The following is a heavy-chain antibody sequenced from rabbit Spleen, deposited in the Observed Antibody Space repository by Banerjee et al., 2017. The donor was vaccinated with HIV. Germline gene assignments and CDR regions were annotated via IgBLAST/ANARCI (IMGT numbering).Heavy chain of an antibody. CDR2: IDTSDGDT. D-gene: IGHD1-1*01. V-gene: IGHV1S45*01. Sequence: QEQLVESGGGLVKPEGSLKLSCTVSGFSFSSNWICWVRQAPGKGLEWIACIDTSDGDTDYANWPKGRFTISKASSTTVTLQMTSLTAADTATYFCARNYVNAFDPWGQGTLVTVS. CDR3: ARNYVNAFDP. CDR1: GFSFSSNW. J-gene: IGHJ2*01.